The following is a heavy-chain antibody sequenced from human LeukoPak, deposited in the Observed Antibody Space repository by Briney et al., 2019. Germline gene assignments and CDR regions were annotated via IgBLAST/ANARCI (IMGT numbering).Heavy chain of an antibody. CDR3: ARARRDIVVRFDY. CDR2: IIPNSGGT. CDR1: GYAFTGYY. Sequence: ASVKVSCKASGYAFTGYYMHWVRQAPGQGLEWMGWIIPNSGGTNYAQKFQGRVTMTRDTSISTAYMELSRLRSDDTAVYYCARARRDIVVRFDYWGQGTLVTVSS. D-gene: IGHD2-2*01. V-gene: IGHV1-2*02. J-gene: IGHJ4*02.